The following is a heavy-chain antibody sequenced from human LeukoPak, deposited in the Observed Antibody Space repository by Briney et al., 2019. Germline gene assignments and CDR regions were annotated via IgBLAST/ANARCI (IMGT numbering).Heavy chain of an antibody. D-gene: IGHD6-19*01. Sequence: ASVKVSCKASGGTFSSYAISWVRQAPGQGLEWMGWISAYNGNTNYAQKLQGRVTMTTDTSTSTAYMELRSLRSDDTAVYYCARDLNMAVAGTVDYWGQGTLVTVSS. J-gene: IGHJ4*02. CDR1: GGTFSSYA. CDR2: ISAYNGNT. V-gene: IGHV1-18*01. CDR3: ARDLNMAVAGTVDY.